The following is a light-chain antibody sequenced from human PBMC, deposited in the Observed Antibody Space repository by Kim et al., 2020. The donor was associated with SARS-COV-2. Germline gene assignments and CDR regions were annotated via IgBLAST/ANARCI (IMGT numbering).Light chain of an antibody. J-gene: IGKJ2*01. V-gene: IGKV3-20*01. Sequence: EIVLTQSPGTLSLSPGERATLSRRASQSVSGSKLVWYQQKPGQAPRLLIYGASSRATGIPDRFSGSGSGTDFTLTISRLEPEDVAVYYCQQYGSSPRTFGQGTKLEI. CDR1: QSVSGSK. CDR2: GAS. CDR3: QQYGSSPRT.